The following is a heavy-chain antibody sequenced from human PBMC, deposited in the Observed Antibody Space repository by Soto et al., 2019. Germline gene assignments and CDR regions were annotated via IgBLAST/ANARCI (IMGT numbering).Heavy chain of an antibody. J-gene: IGHJ4*02. CDR3: APYSSCGSCYFFKS. D-gene: IGHD2-15*01. CDR2: ITGSGAKT. V-gene: IGHV3-23*01. Sequence: EAQLLESGGGLVQPGGSLRLSCEASEFIFSNYAMNWVRQAPGKGLEWVSSITGSGAKTYYADSVKGRFTISRDNSRNTLYLQLTSLPAADTAVYYCAPYSSCGSCYFFKSWGQGTLVTVSS. CDR1: EFIFSNYA.